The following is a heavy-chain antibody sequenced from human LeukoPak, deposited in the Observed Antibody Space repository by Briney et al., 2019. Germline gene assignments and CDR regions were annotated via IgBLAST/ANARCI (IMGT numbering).Heavy chain of an antibody. CDR2: ISSSSSTI. CDR3: AKAYCSSTSCPPDY. CDR1: GFTFSSYS. V-gene: IGHV3-48*02. D-gene: IGHD2-2*01. J-gene: IGHJ4*02. Sequence: GGSLRLSCAASGFTFSSYSMNWVRQAPGEGLEWVSYISSSSSTIYYADSVKGRFTISRDNAKNSLYLQMNSLRDEDTAVYYCAKAYCSSTSCPPDYWGQGTLVTVSS.